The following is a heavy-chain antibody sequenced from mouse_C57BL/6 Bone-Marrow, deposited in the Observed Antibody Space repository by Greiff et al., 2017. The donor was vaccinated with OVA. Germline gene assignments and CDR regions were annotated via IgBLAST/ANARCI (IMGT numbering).Heavy chain of an antibody. CDR2: IWRGGST. CDR1: GFSLTSYG. J-gene: IGHJ3*01. CDR3: ARRGYGSSSAWFAY. D-gene: IGHD1-1*01. Sequence: VKLVESGPGLVQPSQRLSITCTVSGFSLTSYGVHWVRQSPGKGLEWLGVIWRGGSTDYNAAFISRRSISKDNSKSQVLFKMNSLQADDTAIDYCARRGYGSSSAWFAYWGQGTLVTVSA. V-gene: IGHV2-2*01.